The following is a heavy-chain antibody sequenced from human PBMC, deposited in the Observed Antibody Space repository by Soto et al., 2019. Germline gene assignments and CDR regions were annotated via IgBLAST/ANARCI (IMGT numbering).Heavy chain of an antibody. D-gene: IGHD5-18*01. J-gene: IGHJ4*02. CDR1: GGSFSGYY. V-gene: IGHV4-34*01. Sequence: KTSETLSLTCAVYGGSFSGYYWSWIRQPPGKGLEWIGEINHSGSTNYNPSLKSRVTISVDTSKNQFSLKLSSVTAADTAVYYCARRGYSYGYLRGFDYWGQGTLVTVSS. CDR2: INHSGST. CDR3: ARRGYSYGYLRGFDY.